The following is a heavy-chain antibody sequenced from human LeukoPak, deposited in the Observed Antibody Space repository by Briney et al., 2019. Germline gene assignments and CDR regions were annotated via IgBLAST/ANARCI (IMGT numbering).Heavy chain of an antibody. CDR1: GGTLSRYA. Sequence: SVKVSFKASGGTLSRYAINEVRQAPGQGLEWMGGIIPIFGTANYAQKFHDRVTITADESTCTVYMELSSLRSEDTTKNLCASRSYCSNTRCRNIPFAYWGQGTLFTVSS. D-gene: IGHD2-2*01. CDR2: IIPIFGTA. J-gene: IGHJ4*02. V-gene: IGHV1-69*01. CDR3: ASRSYCSNTRCRNIPFAY.